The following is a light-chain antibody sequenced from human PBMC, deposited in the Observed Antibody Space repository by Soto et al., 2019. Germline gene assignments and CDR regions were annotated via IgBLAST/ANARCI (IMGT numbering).Light chain of an antibody. CDR3: QQYYSFPWT. J-gene: IGKJ1*01. CDR1: QSVSTD. Sequence: EVLMTQSPATLSVSLGGRATLSCRASQSVSTDLAWYQQRPGQAPRLLIYGASTRATGIPARFTGSGSGTDFTLTISCLQSEDFATYYCQQYYSFPWTFGQGTKVDIK. CDR2: GAS. V-gene: IGKV3-15*01.